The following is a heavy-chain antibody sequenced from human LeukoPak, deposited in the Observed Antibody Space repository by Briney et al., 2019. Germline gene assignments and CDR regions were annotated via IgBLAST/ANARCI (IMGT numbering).Heavy chain of an antibody. Sequence: PSETLSLTCAVSGGSISSSNWWSWVRQPPGKGLEWIGEIYHSGSTNYNPSLKSRVTISVDTSKNQFSLKLSSVTAADTAVYYCARASPKGWFGEYNWFDPWGQGTLVTVSS. CDR1: GGSISSSNW. V-gene: IGHV4-4*02. CDR3: ARASPKGWFGEYNWFDP. D-gene: IGHD3-10*01. CDR2: IYHSGST. J-gene: IGHJ5*02.